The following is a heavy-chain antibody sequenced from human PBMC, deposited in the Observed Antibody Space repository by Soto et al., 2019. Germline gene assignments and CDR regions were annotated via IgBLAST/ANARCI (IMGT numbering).Heavy chain of an antibody. Sequence: GSLRLSCAASGFIFSAYGMHWVRQAPGKGLEWVAFISDDGSNQHYVDSVKGRFTISRDNAKEMLYLQMNSLTAEDTAVFYCAKDLSSPTYGLEDWGQGTTVTVSS. V-gene: IGHV3-30*18. CDR1: GFIFSAYG. D-gene: IGHD2-15*01. J-gene: IGHJ6*02. CDR2: ISDDGSNQ. CDR3: AKDLSSPTYGLED.